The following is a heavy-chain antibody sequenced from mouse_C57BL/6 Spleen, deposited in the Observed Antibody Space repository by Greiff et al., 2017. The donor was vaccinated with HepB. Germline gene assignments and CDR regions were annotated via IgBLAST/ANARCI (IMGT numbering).Heavy chain of an antibody. D-gene: IGHD3-2*02. V-gene: IGHV1-15*01. CDR2: IDPETGGT. J-gene: IGHJ2*01. CDR1: GYTFTDYD. CDR3: ARWKTAQATDY. Sequence: LVESGAELVRPGASVTLSCKASGYTFTDYDMHWVKQTPVHGLEWIGAIDPETGGTAYNQKFKGKAILTADKSSSTAYMELRSLTSEDSAVYYCARWKTAQATDYWGKGTTLTVSS.